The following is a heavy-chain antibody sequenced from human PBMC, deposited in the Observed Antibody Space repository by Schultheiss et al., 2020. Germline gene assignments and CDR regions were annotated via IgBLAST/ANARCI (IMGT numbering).Heavy chain of an antibody. CDR2: IYSGGST. Sequence: GGSLRLSCAASGFTVSSNYMSWVRQAPGKGLEWVLVIYSGGSTYYADSVKGRFTISRDNSKNTLYLQMNSLRAEDTAVYYCARDVYGDPGGYYYYGMDVWGQGTTVTVSS. V-gene: IGHV3-53*01. CDR3: ARDVYGDPGGYYYYGMDV. J-gene: IGHJ6*02. D-gene: IGHD4-17*01. CDR1: GFTVSSNY.